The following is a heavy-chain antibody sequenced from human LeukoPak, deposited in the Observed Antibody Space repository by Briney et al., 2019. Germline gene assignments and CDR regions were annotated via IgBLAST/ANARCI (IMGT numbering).Heavy chain of an antibody. Sequence: PSETLSLTCAVYGGSFSGYYWSWIRQPPGKGLEWIGEINHSGSTNYNPSLKSRVTISADTSKNQFSLKLSSVTAADTAVYYCARSVQRRHVEIWGQGTLVTVSS. V-gene: IGHV4-34*01. CDR2: INHSGST. D-gene: IGHD3-10*01. CDR1: GGSFSGYY. J-gene: IGHJ4*02. CDR3: ARSVQRRHVEI.